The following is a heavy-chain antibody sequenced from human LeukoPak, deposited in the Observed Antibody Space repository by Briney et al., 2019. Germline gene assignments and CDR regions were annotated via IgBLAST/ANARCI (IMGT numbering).Heavy chain of an antibody. D-gene: IGHD6-19*01. CDR2: MNPNSGNT. V-gene: IGHV1-8*01. CDR1: GYTFTSYD. CDR3: ARAIGYSSGLDY. J-gene: IGHJ4*02. Sequence: ASVKVSCKASGYTFTSYDINWVRQATGQGLEWMRWMNPNSGNTGYAQKFQGRVTMTRNTSISTAYMELSSLRSEDTAVYYCARAIGYSSGLDYWGQGTLVTVSS.